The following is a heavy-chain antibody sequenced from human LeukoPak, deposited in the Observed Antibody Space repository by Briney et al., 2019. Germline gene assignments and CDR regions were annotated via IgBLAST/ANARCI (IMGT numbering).Heavy chain of an antibody. CDR2: TIPIFGTA. Sequence: SVKVSCKASGGTFSSYAISWVRQAPGQGLEWMGGTIPIFGTANYAQKFQGRVTITTDESTSTAYMELSSLRSEDTAVYYCASSSSDYVWGSYDYWGQGTLVTVSS. J-gene: IGHJ4*02. D-gene: IGHD3-16*01. CDR1: GGTFSSYA. CDR3: ASSSSDYVWGSYDY. V-gene: IGHV1-69*05.